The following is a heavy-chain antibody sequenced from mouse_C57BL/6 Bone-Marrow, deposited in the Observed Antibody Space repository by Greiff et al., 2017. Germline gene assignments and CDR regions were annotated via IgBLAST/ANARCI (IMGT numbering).Heavy chain of an antibody. CDR2: IGPETGGT. Sequence: QVQLQQSGAELVRPGASVTLSCKASGYTFTDYEMHWVKQTPVHGLEWIGAIGPETGGTAYNQKFKGKAILTADKSSSTAYMELRSLTSEDSAVYYCTRDGSYYYAMDYWGQGTSVTVSS. CDR1: GYTFTDYE. CDR3: TRDGSYYYAMDY. J-gene: IGHJ4*01. D-gene: IGHD2-3*01. V-gene: IGHV1-15*01.